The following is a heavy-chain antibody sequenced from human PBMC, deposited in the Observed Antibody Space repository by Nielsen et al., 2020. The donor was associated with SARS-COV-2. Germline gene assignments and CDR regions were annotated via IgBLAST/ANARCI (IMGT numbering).Heavy chain of an antibody. CDR3: GRGDILTGYIDY. J-gene: IGHJ4*02. D-gene: IGHD3-9*01. CDR2: ISYEGSKR. CDR1: GFTFTNYG. Sequence: GESLKISCAASGFTFTNYGMHWVRQAPGKGLQWVAFISYEGSKRYYTDSVKGRFTISRDHSKNTVYLQMNSLRTEDTAVYYCGRGDILTGYIDYWGQGSLVTVSS. V-gene: IGHV3-30*03.